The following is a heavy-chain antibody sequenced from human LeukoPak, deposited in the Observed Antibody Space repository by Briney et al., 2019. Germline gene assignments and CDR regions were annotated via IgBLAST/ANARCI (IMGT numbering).Heavy chain of an antibody. CDR2: IIGSGGST. J-gene: IGHJ4*02. D-gene: IGHD3-22*01. V-gene: IGHV3-23*01. Sequence: PGGSLRLSCAVSGITLSNYGMSWVRQAPGKGLEWVAAIIGSGGSTNYADSVKGRFTISRDNPKNTLYLQMNSLRAEDTAVYFYENRGSVIRVILVGFHKEAYYFDSWGQGALVTVSS. CDR3: ENRGSVIRVILVGFHKEAYYFDS. CDR1: GITLSNYG.